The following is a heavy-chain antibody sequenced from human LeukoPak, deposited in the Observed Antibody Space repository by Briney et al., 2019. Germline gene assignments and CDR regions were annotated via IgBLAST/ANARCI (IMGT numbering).Heavy chain of an antibody. CDR3: ARGARRDCSGGSCPGWFDP. Sequence: GESLKISCKGSGYSFTSYWIGWVRPLPGKGLEWMGIIYPGDSDTRYSPSFQGQVTISADKSISTAYLQWSSLKASDTAMYYCARGARRDCSGGSCPGWFDPWGQGTLVTVSS. V-gene: IGHV5-51*01. CDR1: GYSFTSYW. CDR2: IYPGDSDT. J-gene: IGHJ5*02. D-gene: IGHD2-15*01.